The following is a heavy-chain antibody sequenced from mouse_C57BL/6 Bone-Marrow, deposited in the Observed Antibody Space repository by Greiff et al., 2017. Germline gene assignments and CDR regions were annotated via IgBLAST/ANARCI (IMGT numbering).Heavy chain of an antibody. V-gene: IGHV14-4*01. CDR1: GFNIKDDS. Sequence: VQLQQSGAELVRPGASVKLSCTASGFNIKDDSMPWVKQRPEQGLEWIGWIDPENGDTEYASKFQGKATITADTSSNTAYLQLSSLTSEDTAVYYCTKEYPFDYWGQGTTLTVSS. CDR3: TKEYPFDY. J-gene: IGHJ2*01. D-gene: IGHD2-10*02. CDR2: IDPENGDT.